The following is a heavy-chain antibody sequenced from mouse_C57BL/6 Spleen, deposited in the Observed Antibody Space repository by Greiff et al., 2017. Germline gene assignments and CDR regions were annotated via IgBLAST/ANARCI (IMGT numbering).Heavy chain of an antibody. D-gene: IGHD2-2*01. J-gene: IGHJ2*01. Sequence: QVQLQQSGAELAKPGASVKLSCKASGYTFTSYWMHWVKQRPGQGLEWIGYINPSSGYTKYNQKFKDQATLTADKSSSTAYMQLSSLTYEDSAVYYCARGSTMVTTGVGFDYWGQGTTLTVSS. CDR3: ARGSTMVTTGVGFDY. V-gene: IGHV1-7*01. CDR1: GYTFTSYW. CDR2: INPSSGYT.